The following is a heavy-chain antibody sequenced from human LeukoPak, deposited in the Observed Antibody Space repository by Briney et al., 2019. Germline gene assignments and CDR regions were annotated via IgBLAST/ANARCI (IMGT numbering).Heavy chain of an antibody. V-gene: IGHV4-39*01. Sequence: SETLSLTCAVSGGSICSSSYYWGWIRQPPGKGLEWLGSIYYSASTYYVPSLKSRVTIAVDTSMDQVSLQLSSVTAADTAVYFGARRYSSTSCALDPWGQGTLVTVSS. J-gene: IGHJ5*02. D-gene: IGHD6-13*01. CDR3: ARRYSSTSCALDP. CDR2: IYYSAST. CDR1: GGSICSSSYY.